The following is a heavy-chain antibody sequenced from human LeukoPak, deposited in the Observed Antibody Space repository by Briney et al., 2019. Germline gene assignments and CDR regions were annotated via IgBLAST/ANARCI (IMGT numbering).Heavy chain of an antibody. CDR2: ISSSSSYI. Sequence: NPGGSLRLSCAASGFTFSSYSMNWVRQAPGKGLEWVSSISSSSSYIYYADSVKGRFTISRDNSKNTLYLQMNSLRAEDTAVYYCARENDTAINYYYGMDVWGQGTTVTVSS. J-gene: IGHJ6*02. V-gene: IGHV3-21*01. CDR1: GFTFSSYS. D-gene: IGHD5-18*01. CDR3: ARENDTAINYYYGMDV.